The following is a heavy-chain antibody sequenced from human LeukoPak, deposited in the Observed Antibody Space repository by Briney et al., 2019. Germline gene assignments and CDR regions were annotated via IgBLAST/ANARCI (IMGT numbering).Heavy chain of an antibody. CDR2: IKQDGSEK. CDR1: GFTFSSYW. CDR3: ARKSGSSGYPFDY. J-gene: IGHJ4*02. V-gene: IGHV3-7*01. Sequence: GGSLRLSCAASGFTFSSYWMSWVRQAPGKGLEWVANIKQDGSEKYYVDSVKGRFTISRDNAKNSLYLQMNSLRAEDTAVYYCARKSGSSGYPFDYWGQGTVVTVSS. D-gene: IGHD3-22*01.